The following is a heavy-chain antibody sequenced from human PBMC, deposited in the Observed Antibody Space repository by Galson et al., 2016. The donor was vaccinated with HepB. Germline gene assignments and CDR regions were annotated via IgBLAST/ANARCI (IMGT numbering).Heavy chain of an antibody. D-gene: IGHD2-2*01. CDR3: ARGIAVEPSANWFDP. CDR1: GGTIEDFE. CDR2: INAGNGNT. V-gene: IGHV1-3*01. Sequence: SVKVSCKASGGTIEDFEISWVRQVPGQRLEWMGLINAGNGNTKYSQKFQGRVTITRDTSASTAYMELTSLTSEDTAVYYCARGIAVEPSANWFDPWGQGTMVTVSS. J-gene: IGHJ3*01.